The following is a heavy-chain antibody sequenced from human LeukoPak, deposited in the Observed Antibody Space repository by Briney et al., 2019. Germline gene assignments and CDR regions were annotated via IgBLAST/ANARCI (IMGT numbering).Heavy chain of an antibody. J-gene: IGHJ4*02. D-gene: IGHD6-19*01. Sequence: AGGSLRLSCAASGFTFNSYAMSWVRQAPGKGLEWVLAIRGSGGGTYYADSVKGRFTISRDNSKNTLYLQMNSLRDEDTALYYCAKAGIGVVGYFDYWGQGTLVTVSS. CDR3: AKAGIGVVGYFDY. CDR2: IRGSGGGT. V-gene: IGHV3-23*01. CDR1: GFTFNSYA.